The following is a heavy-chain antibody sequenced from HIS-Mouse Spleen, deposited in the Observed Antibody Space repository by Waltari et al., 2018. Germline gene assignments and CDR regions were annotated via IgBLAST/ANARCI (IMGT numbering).Heavy chain of an antibody. CDR3: AREIPYSSSWYDWYFDL. V-gene: IGHV4-39*07. Sequence: QLQLQESGPGLVKPSETLSLTCTVSGGSISSSSYYWGWIHQPPGKGLEWIGSIYYSGSTYYHPSLKSRVTISVDTSKNQFSLKLSSVTAADTDVYYCAREIPYSSSWYDWYFDLWGRGTLVTVSS. CDR2: IYYSGST. CDR1: GGSISSSSYY. D-gene: IGHD6-13*01. J-gene: IGHJ2*01.